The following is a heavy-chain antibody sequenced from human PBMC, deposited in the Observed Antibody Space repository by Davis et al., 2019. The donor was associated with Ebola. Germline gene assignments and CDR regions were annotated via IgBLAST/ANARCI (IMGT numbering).Heavy chain of an antibody. CDR3: AKDERTYYYDSSGYYATSAHFDY. CDR1: GFTFDDYG. J-gene: IGHJ4*02. V-gene: IGHV3-20*04. D-gene: IGHD3-22*01. CDR2: INWNGGST. Sequence: GGSLRLSCAASGFTFDDYGMSWVRQAPGKGLEWVSGINWNGGSTGYADSVKGRFTISRDNSKNTLYLQMNSLRAEDTAVYYCAKDERTYYYDSSGYYATSAHFDYWGQGTLVTVSS.